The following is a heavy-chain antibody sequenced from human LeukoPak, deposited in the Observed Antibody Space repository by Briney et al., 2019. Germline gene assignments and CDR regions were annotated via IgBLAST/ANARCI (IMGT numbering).Heavy chain of an antibody. CDR2: ISDTAGDS. Sequence: GGSLRLSCAASGFAFSGYAMSWVRQAPGKGLEWVSAISDTAGDSYYADSVKGRFSISRDNSKNTLCLQMNSLRAEDTAIYYCAKRIQYSSSSAYFDYWGQGTLVTVSS. D-gene: IGHD6-6*01. CDR1: GFAFSGYA. J-gene: IGHJ4*02. V-gene: IGHV3-23*01. CDR3: AKRIQYSSSSAYFDY.